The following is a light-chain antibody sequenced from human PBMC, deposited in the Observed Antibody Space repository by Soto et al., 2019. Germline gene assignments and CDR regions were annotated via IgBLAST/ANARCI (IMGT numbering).Light chain of an antibody. CDR1: QSVSSSY. V-gene: IGKV3-20*01. CDR2: GAS. J-gene: IGKJ1*01. CDR3: QQYGSSPIL. Sequence: EIVLTQSPGTLSLSPGERATLSCRASQSVSSSYLAWYQQKPGQAPRLLIYGASSRATVIPDRFSGSGSGTDFTLTISRLEPEDFALYYCQQYGSSPILFGQGTKVEIK.